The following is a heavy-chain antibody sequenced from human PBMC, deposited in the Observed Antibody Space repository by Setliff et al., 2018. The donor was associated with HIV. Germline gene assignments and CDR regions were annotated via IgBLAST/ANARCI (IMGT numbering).Heavy chain of an antibody. J-gene: IGHJ6*03. CDR3: ARCYYNFWSGYPLDYLDV. D-gene: IGHD3-3*01. V-gene: IGHV4-4*08. CDR2: IYTSGST. CDR1: GGSTSSHY. Sequence: SETLSLTCTVSGGSTSSHYWSWIRQPPGKGLEWIGHIYTSGSTNYNPSLKSRVTMSVGTSKNQFSLKLSSVTAADTAVYYCARCYYNFWSGYPLDYLDVWGKGTTVTVSS.